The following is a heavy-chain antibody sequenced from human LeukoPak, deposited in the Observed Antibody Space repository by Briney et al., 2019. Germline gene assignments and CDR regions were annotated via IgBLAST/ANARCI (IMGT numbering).Heavy chain of an antibody. Sequence: GGSLRLSCAASGFTFSSYAMHWVRQAPGKGLEWVSIIYNSGGTYYADSVKDRFTISRDNSNNTLYLQMNSLRAEDTAVYYCARDQSSWYLGYWGQGTLVTVSS. J-gene: IGHJ4*02. CDR2: IYNSGGT. V-gene: IGHV3-66*01. CDR3: ARDQSSWYLGY. D-gene: IGHD6-13*01. CDR1: GFTFSSYA.